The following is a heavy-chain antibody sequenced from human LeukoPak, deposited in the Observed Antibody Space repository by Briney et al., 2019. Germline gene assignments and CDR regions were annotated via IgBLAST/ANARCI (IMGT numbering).Heavy chain of an antibody. D-gene: IGHD3-22*01. Sequence: GGSLRLSCAAPGFTFSNYVMSWVRQAPGKGLEWVSYISSSSSTIYYTDSVKGRFTISRDNSKNTLYLQMNSLRAEDTAVYYCAKNENYYDSSGTAFDIWGQGTMVSVSS. J-gene: IGHJ3*02. CDR1: GFTFSNYV. CDR2: ISSSSSTI. V-gene: IGHV3-48*01. CDR3: AKNENYYDSSGTAFDI.